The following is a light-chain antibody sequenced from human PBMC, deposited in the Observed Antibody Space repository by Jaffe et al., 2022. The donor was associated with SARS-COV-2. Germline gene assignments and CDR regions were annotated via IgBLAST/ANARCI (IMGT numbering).Light chain of an antibody. V-gene: IGLV7-46*01. Sequence: QAVVTQEPSLTVSPGETVTLTCGSSAGAVTSGQYPYWFQQKPGQAPRTLIYDTSNKHSWTPARFSGSLLGGKAALTLSGAQPGDEADYYCLLSYNGARVFGGGTKLTVL. J-gene: IGLJ3*02. CDR2: DTS. CDR1: AGAVTSGQY. CDR3: LLSYNGARV.